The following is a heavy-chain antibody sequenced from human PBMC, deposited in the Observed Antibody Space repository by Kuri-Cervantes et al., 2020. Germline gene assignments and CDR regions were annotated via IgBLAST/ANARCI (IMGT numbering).Heavy chain of an antibody. V-gene: IGHV3-21*01. CDR2: ISSSSSYI. D-gene: IGHD4-17*01. CDR1: GFTFSSYS. Sequence: GESLKISCAASGFTFSSYSMNWVRQAPGKGLEWVSSISSSSSYIYYADSVKGRFTISRDNSKNTLYLQMNSLRAEDTAVYYCARLATVTITLALSGGMDVWGQGTTVTVSS. CDR3: ARLATVTITLALSGGMDV. J-gene: IGHJ6*02.